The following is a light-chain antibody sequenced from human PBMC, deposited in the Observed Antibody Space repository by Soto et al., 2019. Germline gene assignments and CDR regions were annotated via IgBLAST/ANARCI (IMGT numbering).Light chain of an antibody. V-gene: IGKV1-27*01. CDR1: QGISNH. Sequence: DSPMTQSPSSLSASVGDIVTINCRASQGISNHLAWYQQKTGKLPKLLIYAASILQSGVPSRFSGSGSGTDVTLTISSLQPEDVAIYYCQKFTSAPFTFGGGTKV. J-gene: IGKJ4*01. CDR3: QKFTSAPFT. CDR2: AAS.